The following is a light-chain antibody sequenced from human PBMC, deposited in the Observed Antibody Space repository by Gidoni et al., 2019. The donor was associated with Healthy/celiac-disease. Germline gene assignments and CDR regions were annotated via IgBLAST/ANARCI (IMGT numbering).Light chain of an antibody. V-gene: IGKV1-39*01. CDR2: AAA. CDR3: QQSYSARVT. J-gene: IGKJ4*01. CDR1: QSISSY. Sequence: DIQMTQSPSSLSASVGDRVTITCRASQSISSYLTWYQQQPGKAPKLLNYAAASLQSGVPSRFSGSGSGTDFTLTISSLQPEDVATYYCQQSYSARVTFGGGTKVEIK.